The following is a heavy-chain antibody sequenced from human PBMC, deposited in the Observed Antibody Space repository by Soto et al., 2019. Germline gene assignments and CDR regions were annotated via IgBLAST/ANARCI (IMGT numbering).Heavy chain of an antibody. J-gene: IGHJ4*02. D-gene: IGHD6-19*01. CDR2: INHSGST. CDR3: ARSPSYSSGWYYYFDY. CDR1: GGSFSGYY. V-gene: IGHV4-34*01. Sequence: SETPSLTCAVYGGSFSGYYWSWIRQPPGKGLEWIGEINHSGSTNYNPSLKSRVTISVDTSKNQFSLKLSSVTAADTAVYYCARSPSYSSGWYYYFDYWGQGTLVTVSS.